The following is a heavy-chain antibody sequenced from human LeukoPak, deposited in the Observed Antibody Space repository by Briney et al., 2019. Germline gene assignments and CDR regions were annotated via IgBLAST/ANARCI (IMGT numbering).Heavy chain of an antibody. CDR2: ISSSSSYI. CDR3: ARDARDYYYYMDV. V-gene: IGHV3-21*01. J-gene: IGHJ6*03. CDR1: GFTFSSYS. Sequence: GGSLRLSCAASGFTFSSYSMNWVRQAPGEGLEWVSSISSSSSYIYYADSVKGRFTISRDNAKNSLYLQMNSLRAEDTAVYYCARDARDYYYYMDVWGKGTTVTVSS.